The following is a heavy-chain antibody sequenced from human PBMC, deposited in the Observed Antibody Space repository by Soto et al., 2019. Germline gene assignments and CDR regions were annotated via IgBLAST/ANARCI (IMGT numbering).Heavy chain of an antibody. V-gene: IGHV4-59*08. CDR3: VRQGIGDLHGLVDV. CDR2: IYHTGDT. J-gene: IGHJ6*02. CDR1: SGPSRSHN. D-gene: IGHD3-10*01. Sequence: QVQLQQSGPGRVKPSETLSLTCTVSSGPSRSHNWGWIRQPPGGGLEWIGYIYHTGDTSYNPSLSSRVTISADTSTNHISLTLRSVTAADTAVYYCVRQGIGDLHGLVDVWGQGTRVSVSS.